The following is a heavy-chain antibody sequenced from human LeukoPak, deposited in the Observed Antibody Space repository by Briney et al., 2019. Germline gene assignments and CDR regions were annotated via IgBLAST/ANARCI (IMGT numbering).Heavy chain of an antibody. CDR2: ISTSKGDT. V-gene: IGHV1-18*01. CDR3: ARDWPTVITDY. Sequence: ASVKVSCKTSGYTFTTHGIRWVRQAPGQGLEWMGWISTSKGDTNYAQKFRGRLTVTTDRSTSTAYMELRSLSSDDTAVYYCARDWPTVITDYWGQGTLVTVSS. CDR1: GYTFTTHG. J-gene: IGHJ4*02. D-gene: IGHD4-11*01.